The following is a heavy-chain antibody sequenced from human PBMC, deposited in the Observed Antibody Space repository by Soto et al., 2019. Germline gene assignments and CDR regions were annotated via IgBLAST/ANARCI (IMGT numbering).Heavy chain of an antibody. J-gene: IGHJ3*02. CDR3: ARADHSDYGDALDI. CDR1: GGSITKTTYS. D-gene: IGHD4-17*01. Sequence: QLQLQESGSGLVKPSQTLSLTCTVSGGSITKTTYSWNWIRQPPGKGLEWIGNVYHRGRTNYNPSLKSRVTISAYTSRNEFSLRLDSVTAADTAMYYCARADHSDYGDALDIWGQGTMVTVSS. CDR2: VYHRGRT. V-gene: IGHV4-30-2*01.